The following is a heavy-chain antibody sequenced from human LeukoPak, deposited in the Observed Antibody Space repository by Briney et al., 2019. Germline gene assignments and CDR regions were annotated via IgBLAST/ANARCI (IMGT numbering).Heavy chain of an antibody. CDR2: IKPDGSEK. J-gene: IGHJ4*02. Sequence: GGSLRLSCAASGFTFSNYWMSWVRQAPGRGLEWVANIKPDGSEKYYVDSVKGRFTISRDNAKNSLYLQMNSLRAEDTAIYYCTRDFGSIVVVTAIVDWGQGTLVTVSS. D-gene: IGHD2-21*02. V-gene: IGHV3-7*01. CDR3: TRDFGSIVVVTAIVD. CDR1: GFTFSNYW.